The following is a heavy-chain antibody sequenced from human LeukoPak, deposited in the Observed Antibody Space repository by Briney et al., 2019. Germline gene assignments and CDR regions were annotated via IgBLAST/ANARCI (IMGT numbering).Heavy chain of an antibody. CDR3: AKTGGIAVAGTVDY. V-gene: IGHV3-48*04. CDR1: GFTLSSYN. Sequence: GGSLRLSCGASGFTLSSYNMNWVRQAPGKGLEWVSFISGSSSSIYYADSVKGRFTISRDNVKNLLYLQMNTLRAEDTAVYYCAKTGGIAVAGTVDYWGQGTLVTVSS. CDR2: ISGSSSSI. J-gene: IGHJ4*02. D-gene: IGHD6-19*01.